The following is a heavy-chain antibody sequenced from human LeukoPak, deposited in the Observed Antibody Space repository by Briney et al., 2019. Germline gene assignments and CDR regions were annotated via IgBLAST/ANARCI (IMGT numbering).Heavy chain of an antibody. CDR3: ARGTYSDYYFDL. CDR2: IYYSGST. CDR1: GGSISSYY. J-gene: IGHJ4*02. V-gene: IGHV4-59*01. D-gene: IGHD4-11*01. Sequence: SETLSLTCTVSGGSISSYYWSWIRQPPGKGLEWIGYIYYSGSTNYNPSLKSRVTISVGTSKTQFSLRLSSVTAADTAVYYCARGTYSDYYFDLWGQGTLVTVSS.